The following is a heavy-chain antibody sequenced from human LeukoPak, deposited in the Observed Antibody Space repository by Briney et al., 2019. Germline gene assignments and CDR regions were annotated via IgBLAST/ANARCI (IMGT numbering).Heavy chain of an antibody. V-gene: IGHV4-59*01. Sequence: TSETLSLTCTVSGGSISSYYWSWIRQPPGKGLEWIGYIYYSGSTNYNPSLKSRVTISVDTSKNQFSLKLSSVTAADTAVYYCARVRFGELSRLDPWGQGTLVTVSP. CDR3: ARVRFGELSRLDP. D-gene: IGHD3-10*01. CDR1: GGSISSYY. J-gene: IGHJ5*02. CDR2: IYYSGST.